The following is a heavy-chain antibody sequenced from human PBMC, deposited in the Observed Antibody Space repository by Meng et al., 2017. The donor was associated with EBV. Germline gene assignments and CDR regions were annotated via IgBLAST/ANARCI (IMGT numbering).Heavy chain of an antibody. CDR1: GYTFTGYY. Sequence: QVQLVHSGAEGKKPGASVKVSCKASGYTFTGYYMHWGRQAPGQGLEWMGRINPNSGGTNYAQKFQGRVTMTRDTSISTAYMELSRLRSDDTAVYYCARVGIAVAGTGDYWGQGTLVTVSS. J-gene: IGHJ4*02. CDR3: ARVGIAVAGTGDY. CDR2: INPNSGGT. D-gene: IGHD6-19*01. V-gene: IGHV1-2*06.